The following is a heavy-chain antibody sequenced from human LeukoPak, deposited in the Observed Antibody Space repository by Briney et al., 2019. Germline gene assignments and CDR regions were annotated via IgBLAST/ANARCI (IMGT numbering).Heavy chain of an antibody. Sequence: GGSLRLSCEASGVTFSSYVMSWVRQAPGKGPEWVSGISGSGGGTYYADSVKGRFAISRDNSKNTLYLQMNSLRAEDTAVYYCAKSFYDSFQRGGDCYRIYAFDIWGQGTMVTVSS. CDR1: GVTFSSYV. D-gene: IGHD2-21*02. CDR3: AKSFYDSFQRGGDCYRIYAFDI. V-gene: IGHV3-23*01. CDR2: ISGSGGGT. J-gene: IGHJ3*02.